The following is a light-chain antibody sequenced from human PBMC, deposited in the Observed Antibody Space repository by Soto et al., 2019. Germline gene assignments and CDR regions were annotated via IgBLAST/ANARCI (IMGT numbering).Light chain of an antibody. CDR1: QSVGRDY. Sequence: EIVLTQSPGTLSLSPGDRATLSCRASQSVGRDYLAWFQHKAGQAPRLLVHGASNRATGIPDRFSGSGSGTDFTLTITRLEPEDFEVYYCHQYATDPLTFGGGTKVEI. J-gene: IGKJ4*01. V-gene: IGKV3-20*01. CDR2: GAS. CDR3: HQYATDPLT.